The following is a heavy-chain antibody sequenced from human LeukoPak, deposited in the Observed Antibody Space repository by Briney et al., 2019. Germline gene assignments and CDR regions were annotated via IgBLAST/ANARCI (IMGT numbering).Heavy chain of an antibody. J-gene: IGHJ6*03. CDR1: GFTFSSYW. D-gene: IGHD3-10*01. V-gene: IGHV3-7*01. CDR2: IKQDGSEK. Sequence: GGSLRLSCAASGFTFSSYWMSWVRQAPGKGLEWVANIKQDGSEKYYVDSVKGRFTISRDNAKNSLYLQMNSLRAEDTAVYYCARDQYYGSGSYSFPMYYYYYYMDVWGKGTTVTISS. CDR3: ARDQYYGSGSYSFPMYYYYYYMDV.